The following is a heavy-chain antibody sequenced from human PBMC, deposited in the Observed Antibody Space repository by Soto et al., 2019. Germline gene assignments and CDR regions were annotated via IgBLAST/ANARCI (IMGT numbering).Heavy chain of an antibody. V-gene: IGHV3-48*02. D-gene: IGHD5-18*01. Sequence: EVQLVESGGGLVQPGGSLRLSCVASGFTFSSYSMNWVRQAPGKGLEWVSYITSSSSTIYYADSVKGRFTISRDNAKNSLYLQMNSLRDVDTAVYYCARELSSGYGYGTDIDYWGPGTLVTVSS. J-gene: IGHJ4*02. CDR2: ITSSSSTI. CDR3: ARELSSGYGYGTDIDY. CDR1: GFTFSSYS.